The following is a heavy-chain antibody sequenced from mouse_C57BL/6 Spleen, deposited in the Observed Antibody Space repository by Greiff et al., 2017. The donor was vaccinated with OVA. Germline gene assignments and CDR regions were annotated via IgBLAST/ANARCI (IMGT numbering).Heavy chain of an antibody. CDR1: GYSFTGYY. J-gene: IGHJ4*01. CDR3: ARYLYYDYDEYYAMDY. D-gene: IGHD2-4*01. Sequence: EVQLQQSGPELVKPGASVKISCKASGYSFTGYYMNWVKQSPEKSLEWIGEINPSTGGTTYNQKFKAKATLTVDKSSSTAYMQLKSLTSEDSAVYYCARYLYYDYDEYYAMDYWGQGTSVTVSS. V-gene: IGHV1-42*01. CDR2: INPSTGGT.